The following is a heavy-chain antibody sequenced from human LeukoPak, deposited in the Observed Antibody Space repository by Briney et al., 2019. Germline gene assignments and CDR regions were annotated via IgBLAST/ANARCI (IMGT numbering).Heavy chain of an antibody. CDR2: IYYSGST. D-gene: IGHD6-13*01. CDR1: GASFSSSTYY. J-gene: IGHJ4*02. Sequence: SETLSLTCTVSGASFSSSTYYWGWIRQPPGKGLEWIGSIYYSGSTYYNPSLKSRVTMSVDTSKSQFSLKLSSVTAADTAVYYCARHAGGISATGTRPFDYWGQGTLVTVSS. V-gene: IGHV4-39*01. CDR3: ARHAGGISATGTRPFDY.